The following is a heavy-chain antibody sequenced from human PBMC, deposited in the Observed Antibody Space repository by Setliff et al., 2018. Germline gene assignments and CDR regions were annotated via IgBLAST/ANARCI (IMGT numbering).Heavy chain of an antibody. J-gene: IGHJ2*01. Sequence: PSETLSLTCTVSGGSISSGDYYWSWIRQPPGKGLEWIGYIYYSGSTYYNPSLKSRVTISVDTSKNKFSLKLSAVTAADTAVYYCARGGYYDSSGTYWYFDLWGRGTLVTVSS. CDR3: ARGGYYDSSGTYWYFDL. CDR1: GGSISSGDYY. CDR2: IYYSGST. D-gene: IGHD3-22*01. V-gene: IGHV4-30-4*08.